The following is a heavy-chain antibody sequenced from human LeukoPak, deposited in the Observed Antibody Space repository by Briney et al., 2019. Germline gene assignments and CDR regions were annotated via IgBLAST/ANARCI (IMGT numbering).Heavy chain of an antibody. CDR1: GGSISSSSYY. CDR2: IYYSGST. CDR3: AGTEMATIGY. D-gene: IGHD5-24*01. V-gene: IGHV4-39*07. J-gene: IGHJ4*02. Sequence: SETLSVICTVSGGSISSSSYYWGWIRQPPGKGVEWIGSIYYSGSTYYNPSLKSRVTISVDTSKNQFSLKLSSVTAADTAVYYCAGTEMATIGYWGQGTLVTVSS.